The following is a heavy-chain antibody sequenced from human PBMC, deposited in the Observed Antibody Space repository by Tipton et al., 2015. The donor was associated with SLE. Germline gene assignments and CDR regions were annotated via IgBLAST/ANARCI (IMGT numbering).Heavy chain of an antibody. D-gene: IGHD6-13*01. CDR2: IYSGGST. Sequence: SLRLSCAASGFTVSSNYMSWVRQAPGKGLEWVSVIYSGGSTYYADSVKGRFTISRDNAMNSLYLQMNSLRAEDTAVYYCARVGSAFDIWGQGTMVTVCS. J-gene: IGHJ3*02. CDR3: ARVGSAFDI. CDR1: GFTVSSNY. V-gene: IGHV3-53*01.